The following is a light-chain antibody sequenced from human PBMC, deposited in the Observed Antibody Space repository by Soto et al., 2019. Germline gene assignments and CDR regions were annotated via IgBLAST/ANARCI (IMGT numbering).Light chain of an antibody. CDR3: QQLDSFPLT. J-gene: IGKJ1*01. CDR1: QGITNH. CDR2: AAS. Sequence: DIQLTQSPSFLSASVGDRVTVTCRASQGITNHLAWYQQKPGKAPKLLIYAASTLQSGVPSRFSGSGSGTEFTLTISSLQPEDFASYYCQQLDSFPLTFGQGTRWIS. V-gene: IGKV1-9*01.